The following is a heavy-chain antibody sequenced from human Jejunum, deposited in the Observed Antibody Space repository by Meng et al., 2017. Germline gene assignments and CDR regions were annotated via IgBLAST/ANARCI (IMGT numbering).Heavy chain of an antibody. CDR3: ARVFNWDCRGGLCDRGTALYYFDY. CDR2: IYYNGAT. CDR1: GGSIRSDYHY. Sequence: SETLSLTCTVSGGSIRSDYHYWGWIRQPPGKGLEWIGNIYYNGATYYTPSLKSRVTISVDTSKNQFSLKLSSMTAADTAVYFCARVFNWDCRGGLCDRGTALYYFDYWGQGTQVTVSS. V-gene: IGHV4-39*07. D-gene: IGHD2-15*01. J-gene: IGHJ4*02.